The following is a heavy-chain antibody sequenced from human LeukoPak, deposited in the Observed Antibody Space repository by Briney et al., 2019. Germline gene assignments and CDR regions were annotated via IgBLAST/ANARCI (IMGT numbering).Heavy chain of an antibody. J-gene: IGHJ4*02. V-gene: IGHV5-10-1*01. CDR1: GYSFTSYW. D-gene: IGHD3-10*01. Sequence: GESLKISCKGSGYSFTSYWITWVRQMPGKGLEWMGRIDPSDSYTNYSPSFQGHVTISADKSISTAYLQWSSLKASDTAMYYCARAPTSPTFGSGSYFDYWGQGTLVTVSS. CDR3: ARAPTSPTFGSGSYFDY. CDR2: IDPSDSYT.